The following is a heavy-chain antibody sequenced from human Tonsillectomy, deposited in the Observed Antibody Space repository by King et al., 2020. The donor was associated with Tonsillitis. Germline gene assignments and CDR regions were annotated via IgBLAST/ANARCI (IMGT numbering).Heavy chain of an antibody. CDR2: VYGSGRA. Sequence: VQLQESGPGLVKPSETLSLTCNVSSGSINGYYWNWIRQPAGKGLEWIGRVYGSGRAEYNPSLKSRVTMSVDPSKNHFSLMLSSVTATDTAVYYCARDGGGYNSIFYFDYWGQGTLVTVSS. D-gene: IGHD5-24*01. V-gene: IGHV4-4*07. J-gene: IGHJ4*02. CDR1: SGSINGYY. CDR3: ARDGGGYNSIFYFDY.